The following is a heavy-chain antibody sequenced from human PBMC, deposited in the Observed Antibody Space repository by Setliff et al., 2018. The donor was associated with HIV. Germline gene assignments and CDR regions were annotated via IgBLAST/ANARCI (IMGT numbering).Heavy chain of an antibody. CDR2: IYYSGST. D-gene: IGHD2-15*01. Sequence: PSETLSLTCTVSGDSLSSDYYYWTWIRQHPEKGLEWIGYIYYSGSTLYNPSLRNRLSMSVDTSKNQFSLELSSVTAADTAVYFCASEKVAWTVSDSFFEFWGQGVPVTVSS. J-gene: IGHJ4*02. V-gene: IGHV4-31*03. CDR1: GDSLSSDYYY. CDR3: ASEKVAWTVSDSFFEF.